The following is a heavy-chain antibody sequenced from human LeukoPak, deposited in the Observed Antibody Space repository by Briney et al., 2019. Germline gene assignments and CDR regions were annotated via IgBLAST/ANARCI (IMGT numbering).Heavy chain of an antibody. CDR1: GFTFSDYY. J-gene: IGHJ6*03. CDR3: ARDNGGSQRYYYYYMDV. D-gene: IGHD1-26*01. V-gene: IGHV3-7*01. Sequence: GGSLRLSCAASGFTFSDYYMSWIRQAPGKGLEWVANIKQDGSEKYYVDSVKGRFTISRDNAKNSLYLQMNSLRAEDTAVYYCARDNGGSQRYYYYYMDVWGKGTTVTVSS. CDR2: IKQDGSEK.